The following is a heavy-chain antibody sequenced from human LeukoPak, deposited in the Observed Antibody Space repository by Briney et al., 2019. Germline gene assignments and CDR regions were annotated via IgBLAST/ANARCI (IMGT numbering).Heavy chain of an antibody. V-gene: IGHV1-8*01. D-gene: IGHD3-10*02. CDR3: ARANTMLNDYYYGMDV. Sequence: ASVKVSCKASGYTFTSYDINWVRQATGQGLEWMGWMNPNSGNTGYAQKFQGRVTMTRNTSISTAYTELSSLRSEDTAVYYCARANTMLNDYYYGMDVWGQGTTVTVSS. CDR2: MNPNSGNT. CDR1: GYTFTSYD. J-gene: IGHJ6*02.